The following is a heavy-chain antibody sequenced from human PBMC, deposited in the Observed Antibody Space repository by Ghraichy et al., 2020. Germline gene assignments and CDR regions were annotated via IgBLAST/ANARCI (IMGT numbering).Heavy chain of an antibody. CDR1: GFTFSSYS. Sequence: GGSLRLSCAASGFTFSSYSMNWVRQAPGKGLEWVSYISSSSSTIYYADSVKGRFTISRDNAKNSLYLQMNSLRDEDTAVYYCARTDWKGPVTDFDYWGQGTLVTVSS. D-gene: IGHD4-11*01. V-gene: IGHV3-48*02. J-gene: IGHJ4*02. CDR2: ISSSSSTI. CDR3: ARTDWKGPVTDFDY.